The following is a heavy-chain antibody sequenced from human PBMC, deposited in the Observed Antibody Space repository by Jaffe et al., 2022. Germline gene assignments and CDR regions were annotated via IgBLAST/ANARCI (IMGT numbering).Heavy chain of an antibody. V-gene: IGHV3-48*03. CDR1: GFTFSSYE. CDR2: ISSSGSTI. J-gene: IGHJ4*02. Sequence: EVQLVESGGGLVQPGGSLRLSCAASGFTFSSYEMNWVRQAPGKGLEWVSYISSSGSTIYYADSVKGRFTISRDNAKNSLYLQMNSLRAEDTAVYYCARSSRLATRRGYFDYWGQGTLVTVSS. D-gene: IGHD2-2*01. CDR3: ARSSRLATRRGYFDY.